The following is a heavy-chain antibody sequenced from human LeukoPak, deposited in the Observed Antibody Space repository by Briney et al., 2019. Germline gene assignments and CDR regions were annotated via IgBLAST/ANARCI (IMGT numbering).Heavy chain of an antibody. Sequence: GGSLRLSCAASGFPFSTYWMSWVRQAPGKGLEWVANINQDGTEKYYVDSVKGRFSISRDYAKNSLYLQMNSLRAEDTAVYYCARDMDVAAAGTFDPWGQGTLVTVSS. D-gene: IGHD6-13*01. CDR2: INQDGTEK. J-gene: IGHJ5*02. CDR3: ARDMDVAAAGTFDP. V-gene: IGHV3-7*01. CDR1: GFPFSTYW.